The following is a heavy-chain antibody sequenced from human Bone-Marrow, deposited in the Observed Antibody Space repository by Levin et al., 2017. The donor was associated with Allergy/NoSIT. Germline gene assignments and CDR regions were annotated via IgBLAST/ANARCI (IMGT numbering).Heavy chain of an antibody. CDR3: ARAISGIVVTGASRGFTPRGFDS. V-gene: IGHV4-31*03. CDR1: GGSVTSRGHA. D-gene: IGHD3-22*01. Sequence: SQTLSLTCSVSGGSVTSRGHAWSWIRQLPGQGLEWIGYSYNRGNTDYNPSLESRISISLDTSQNEFSLTVTSMTAADPAVYYWARAISGIVVTGASRGFTPRGFDSWGPGTLVTVSS. J-gene: IGHJ4*02. CDR2: SYNRGNT.